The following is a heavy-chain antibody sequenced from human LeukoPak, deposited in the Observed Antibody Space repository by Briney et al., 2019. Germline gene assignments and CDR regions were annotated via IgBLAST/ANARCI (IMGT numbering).Heavy chain of an antibody. Sequence: GGSLRLSCAASGFTFSSYWMSWVRQTPGRGLEWVANIKEDGSDKYYVDSVKGRFTISRDNAKNSLYLQMNSLRVEDTAVYYCARGGDYWGQGTLVTVSS. J-gene: IGHJ4*02. CDR3: ARGGDY. CDR2: IKEDGSDK. V-gene: IGHV3-7*04. CDR1: GFTFSSYW.